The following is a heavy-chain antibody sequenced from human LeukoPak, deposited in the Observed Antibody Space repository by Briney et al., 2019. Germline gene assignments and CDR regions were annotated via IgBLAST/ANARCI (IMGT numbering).Heavy chain of an antibody. CDR2: IIPIIGTA. CDR3: ARRAVGNSYYYSMDV. V-gene: IGHV1-69*05. Sequence: GASVKVSCKASGGTFSSYAISWVRQAPGQGLEWLGGIIPIIGTANYAQKFQGRVTITRNTSISTAFMELSSLRSEDTAVYYCARRAVGNSYYYSMDVWGKGTTVTVSS. D-gene: IGHD6-19*01. CDR1: GGTFSSYA. J-gene: IGHJ6*03.